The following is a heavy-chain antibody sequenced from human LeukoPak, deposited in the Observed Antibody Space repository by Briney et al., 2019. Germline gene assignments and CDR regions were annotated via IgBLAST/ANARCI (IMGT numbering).Heavy chain of an antibody. V-gene: IGHV3-49*03. CDR2: IRSKAYGGTT. CDR1: GFTFGDYA. Sequence: PGGSLRLSCTASGFTFGDYAMSWFRQAPGKGLEWVGFIRSKAYGGTTEYAASVKGRFTISRDDSKSIAYLQMNSLKTEDTAVYYCTRAGLLWFGEFSPFDYWGQGTLVTVSS. CDR3: TRAGLLWFGEFSPFDY. D-gene: IGHD3-10*01. J-gene: IGHJ4*02.